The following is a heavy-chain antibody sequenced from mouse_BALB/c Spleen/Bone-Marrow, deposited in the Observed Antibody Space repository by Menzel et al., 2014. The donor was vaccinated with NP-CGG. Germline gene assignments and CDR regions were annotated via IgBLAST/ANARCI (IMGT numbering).Heavy chain of an antibody. CDR3: ARLCYSGWFAY. D-gene: IGHD2-12*01. Sequence: EVKLVESGGGLVQPGGSLKLSCAASGFDFSRYWMSWVRQAPGQGLQWIGEINPESNTINYTPTLKDKSIISRDNTKNTTYRKMSKVRSEVTALYCCARLCYSGWFAYGGQGTLVTVSA. J-gene: IGHJ3*01. CDR2: INPESNTI. V-gene: IGHV4-1*02. CDR1: GFDFSRYW.